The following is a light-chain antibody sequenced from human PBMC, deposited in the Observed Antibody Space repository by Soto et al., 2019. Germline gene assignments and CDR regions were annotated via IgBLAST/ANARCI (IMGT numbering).Light chain of an antibody. CDR3: QHYNNWPPWT. CDR1: QSVSSN. J-gene: IGKJ1*01. CDR2: GAS. V-gene: IGKV3-15*01. Sequence: EIVMTQSPATLSVSPGERATLSCRASQSVSSNLAWYQQKPGQAPRLLIYGASTRATGVPVRFSGSGSGTEFILTISSLQSEDFAVYYCQHYNNWPPWTFGQGTKVEIK.